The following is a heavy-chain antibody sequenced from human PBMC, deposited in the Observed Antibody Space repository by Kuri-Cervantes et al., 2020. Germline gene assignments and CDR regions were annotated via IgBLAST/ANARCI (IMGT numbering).Heavy chain of an antibody. Sequence: SETLSLTCAVSGYSISSGYYWGWIRQPPGKGLKWIGSIYHSGSTYYNPSLKSRVTISVDTSKNQFSLKLTSVTAADTAVYYCARGLSIAVAGTFPYWGQGTLVTVSS. CDR3: ARGLSIAVAGTFPY. D-gene: IGHD6-19*01. CDR1: GYSISSGYY. J-gene: IGHJ4*02. CDR2: IYHSGST. V-gene: IGHV4-38-2*01.